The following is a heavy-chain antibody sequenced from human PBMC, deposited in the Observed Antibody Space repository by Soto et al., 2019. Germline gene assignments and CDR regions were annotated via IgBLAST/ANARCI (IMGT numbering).Heavy chain of an antibody. CDR2: IYYGGST. CDR1: GDSISTDY. V-gene: IGHV4-59*08. J-gene: IGHJ4*02. Sequence: QVHLQESGPGLVKPSETLSLTCTVSGDSISTDYWSWIRQSPGKGLEWIGFIYYGGSTNYNPSLQSRVSVSVDTLKNQFPLKLSSVTAADTAVYYCAKNWNWGSLVHWGQGTLVTVSS. CDR3: AKNWNWGSLVH. D-gene: IGHD7-27*01.